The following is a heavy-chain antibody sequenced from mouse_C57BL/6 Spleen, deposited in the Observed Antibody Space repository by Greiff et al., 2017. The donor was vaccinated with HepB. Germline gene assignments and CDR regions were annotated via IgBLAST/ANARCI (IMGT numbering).Heavy chain of an antibody. Sequence: QVQLKESGAELVRPGASVTLSCKASGYTFTDYEMHWVKQTPVHGLEWIGAIDPETGGTAYNQKFKGKAILTADKSSSTAYMELRSLTSEDSAVYYCTSVYYYGSSLAWFAYWGQGTLVTVSA. CDR2: IDPETGGT. D-gene: IGHD1-1*01. CDR3: TSVYYYGSSLAWFAY. J-gene: IGHJ3*01. CDR1: GYTFTDYE. V-gene: IGHV1-15*01.